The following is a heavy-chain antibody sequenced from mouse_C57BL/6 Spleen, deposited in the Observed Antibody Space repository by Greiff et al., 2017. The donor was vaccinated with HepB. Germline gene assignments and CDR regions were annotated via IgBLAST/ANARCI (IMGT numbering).Heavy chain of an antibody. J-gene: IGHJ2*01. CDR3: TRERANWGFDY. Sequence: EVKLVESGEGLVKPGGSLKLSCAASGFTFSSYAMSWVRQTPEKRLEWVAYISSGGDYIYYADTVKGRFTISRDNARNTLYLQMSSLKSEDTAMYYCTRERANWGFDYWGQGTTLTVSS. D-gene: IGHD4-1*01. CDR1: GFTFSSYA. CDR2: ISSGGDYI. V-gene: IGHV5-9-1*02.